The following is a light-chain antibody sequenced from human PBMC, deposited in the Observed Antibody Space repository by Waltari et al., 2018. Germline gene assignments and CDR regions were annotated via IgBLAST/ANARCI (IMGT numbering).Light chain of an antibody. CDR1: ALPKLF. CDR2: QGT. Sequence: YELTQPPSVSVSPGQTSRITCSADALPKLFTYWYQPKPGQAPVLVKSQGTERPSGIPVRFSGSSSGTTCTLTISGVRTEYEADYYCQSSDSSGGSYVFGTGTKVTVL. CDR3: QSSDSSGGSYV. J-gene: IGLJ1*01. V-gene: IGLV3-25*03.